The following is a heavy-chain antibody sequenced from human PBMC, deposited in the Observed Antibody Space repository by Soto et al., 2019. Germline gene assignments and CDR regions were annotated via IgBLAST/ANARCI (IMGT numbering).Heavy chain of an antibody. CDR2: INPNSGGT. D-gene: IGHD2-21*01. V-gene: IGHV1-2*04. CDR3: TRAGRFRGEYYYGMDV. Sequence: ASVKVSCKASGYTFNGYYMHWVRQAPEQGLEWMGWINPNSGGTNYAQKFQGWVTMTRDTSISTAYMGLSRLRSDDTAVYYCTRAGRFRGEYYYGMDVWGQGTTVTVSS. CDR1: GYTFNGYY. J-gene: IGHJ6*02.